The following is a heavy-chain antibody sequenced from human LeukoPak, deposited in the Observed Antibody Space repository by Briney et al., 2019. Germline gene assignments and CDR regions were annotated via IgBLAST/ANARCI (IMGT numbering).Heavy chain of an antibody. D-gene: IGHD3-10*01. Sequence: PGGSLRLSCATSGFSFSNYAMHWLRQASGKGLEWVTVISYDGNNKYYADSVKGRFTISRDNSKNTLYLQMNSLRAEDTAVYYCAKDQGGYNDYWGQGTLVTVSS. V-gene: IGHV3-30*04. CDR2: ISYDGNNK. CDR3: AKDQGGYNDY. J-gene: IGHJ4*02. CDR1: GFSFSNYA.